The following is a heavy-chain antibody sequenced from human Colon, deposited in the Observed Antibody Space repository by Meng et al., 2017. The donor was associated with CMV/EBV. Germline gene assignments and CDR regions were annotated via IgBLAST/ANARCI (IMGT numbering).Heavy chain of an antibody. CDR1: GFAVSSNY. Sequence: GGSLRLSCTASGFAVSSNYMSWVRQAPGKGLEWISVIYSDHKTYYADSVKGRFTISRDNSKNTLSLQMNNLRLEDTAVYYCAREGYYSGTTGYYYDSWGQGTLVTVSS. CDR2: IYSDHKT. J-gene: IGHJ5*01. CDR3: AREGYYSGTTGYYYDS. V-gene: IGHV3-66*02. D-gene: IGHD3-22*01.